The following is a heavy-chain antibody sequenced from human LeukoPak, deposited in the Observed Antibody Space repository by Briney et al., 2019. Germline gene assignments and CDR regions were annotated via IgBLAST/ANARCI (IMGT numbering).Heavy chain of an antibody. Sequence: SETLSLTCTVSGGSISSSSYYWGWIRQPPGKGLEWIGSIYYSGSTYYNPSLKSRVTISVDTSKNQFSLKLSSVTAADTAVYYCARDMKGYEAVLPTYYFDYWAREPWSPSPQ. D-gene: IGHD2-15*01. V-gene: IGHV4-39*07. CDR1: GGSISSSSYY. J-gene: IGHJ4*02. CDR2: IYYSGST. CDR3: ARDMKGYEAVLPTYYFDY.